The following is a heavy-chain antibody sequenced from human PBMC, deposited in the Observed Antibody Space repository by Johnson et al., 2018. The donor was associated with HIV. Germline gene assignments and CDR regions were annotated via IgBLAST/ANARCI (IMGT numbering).Heavy chain of an antibody. Sequence: QVQLVESGGGVVQPGGSLRLSCAASGFTFSSYGMHWVRQAPGKGLEWVAFIRYDGSNKYSADSVKGRFTISRDNSKNTLYLQMNSLRAEDTTVYYCARGHMVRGVTHAFDIWGQGTMVTVSS. CDR2: IRYDGSNK. J-gene: IGHJ3*02. CDR3: ARGHMVRGVTHAFDI. CDR1: GFTFSSYG. V-gene: IGHV3-30*02. D-gene: IGHD3-10*01.